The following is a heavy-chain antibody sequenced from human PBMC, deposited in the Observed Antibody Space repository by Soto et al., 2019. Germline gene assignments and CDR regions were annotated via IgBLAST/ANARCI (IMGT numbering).Heavy chain of an antibody. D-gene: IGHD3-22*01. Sequence: KASETLSLTCTVSGGSVSSGDHYWSWLRQSPGKGLEWLGYIYYSGSTYYNPSLKSRVAISVDTSKNQFSLTLTSVTAADTAVYFCAREEALIVVPTGGIDYSFDYWGQGTLVTVSS. CDR2: IYYSGST. CDR1: GGSVSSGDHY. CDR3: AREEALIVVPTGGIDYSFDY. V-gene: IGHV4-30-4*01. J-gene: IGHJ4*02.